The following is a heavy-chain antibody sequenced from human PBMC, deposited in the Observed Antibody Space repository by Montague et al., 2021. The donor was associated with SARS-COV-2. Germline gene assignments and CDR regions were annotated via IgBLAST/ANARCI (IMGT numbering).Heavy chain of an antibody. CDR2: INYSGTT. V-gene: IGHV4-39*01. Sequence: ETLSLTCSVSGVSISRSVYYWGWIRQSPGKGLEWIGAINYSGTTYYNPSLKSRVTISLDTAKNQFSLKMTSVTAADTAVYYCARHWGIAAAGNWGQGTLVTVSS. CDR3: ARHWGIAAAGN. J-gene: IGHJ4*02. D-gene: IGHD6-13*01. CDR1: GVSISRSVYY.